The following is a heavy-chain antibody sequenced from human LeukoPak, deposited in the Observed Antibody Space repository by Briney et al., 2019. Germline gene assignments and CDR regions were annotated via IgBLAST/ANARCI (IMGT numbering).Heavy chain of an antibody. J-gene: IGHJ4*02. Sequence: GGTLRLSCAASGFTFSNYGMSWVRQAPGQGLEWVSAISGSGGSTYYADSVKGRFSISRDNSKNTRYVQMNSLRAEDTAVYDCAKYDMVRGVNVDYWGQGTLVTVSS. D-gene: IGHD3-10*01. V-gene: IGHV3-23*01. CDR2: ISGSGGST. CDR1: GFTFSNYG. CDR3: AKYDMVRGVNVDY.